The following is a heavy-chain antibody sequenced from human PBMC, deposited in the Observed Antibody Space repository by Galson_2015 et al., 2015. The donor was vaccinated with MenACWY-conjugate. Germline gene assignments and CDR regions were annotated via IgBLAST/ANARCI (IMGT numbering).Heavy chain of an antibody. J-gene: IGHJ4*02. V-gene: IGHV4-39*01. CDR3: ARQWRSGSYHSPFDY. CDR2: IYYSGST. CDR1: GGSISSNNYY. D-gene: IGHD1-26*01. Sequence: SETLSLTCSVSGGSISSNNYYWGWIRQPPGKGLEWIGTIYYSGSTYYNPSLNSRVTISVDTSKNKFSLKLSSVTAADTAIYYCARQWRSGSYHSPFDYWGRGTLVTVSS.